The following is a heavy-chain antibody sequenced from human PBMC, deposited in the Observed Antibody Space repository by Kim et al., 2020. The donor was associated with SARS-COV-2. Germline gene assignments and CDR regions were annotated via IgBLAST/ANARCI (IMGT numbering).Heavy chain of an antibody. V-gene: IGHV3-15*01. Sequence: GGSLRLSCAASGFTFSNAWMSWVRQAPGKGLEWVGRIKSKTDGGTTDYAAPVKGRFTISRDDSKNTLYLQMNSLKTEDTAVYYCTTDSVYGGPYYYYGMDVWGQGTTVTVSS. J-gene: IGHJ6*02. CDR2: IKSKTDGGTT. D-gene: IGHD3-10*01. CDR3: TTDSVYGGPYYYYGMDV. CDR1: GFTFSNAW.